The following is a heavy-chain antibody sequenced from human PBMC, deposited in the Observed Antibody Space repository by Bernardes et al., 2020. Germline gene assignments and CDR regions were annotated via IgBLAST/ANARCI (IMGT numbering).Heavy chain of an antibody. CDR2: INHSGST. D-gene: IGHD3-16*02. J-gene: IGHJ4*02. V-gene: IGHV4-34*01. Sequence: SEPLSLTCAVYGGSFSGYYWSWIRQPPGKGLEWIGEINHSGSTNYNPSLKSRVTISVDTSKNQFSLKLSSVTAADTAVYYCARGRLGYLPGNYWGQGTLVTVSS. CDR1: GGSFSGYY. CDR3: ARGRLGYLPGNY.